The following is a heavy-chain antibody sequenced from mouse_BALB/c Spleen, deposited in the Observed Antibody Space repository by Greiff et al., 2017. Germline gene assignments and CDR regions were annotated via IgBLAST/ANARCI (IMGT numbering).Heavy chain of an antibody. CDR2: INPSNGGT. V-gene: IGHV1S81*02. CDR3: ATPLYYDYETGFAY. Sequence: QVQLKQPGAELVKPGASVKLSCKASGYTFTSYYMYWVKQRPGQGLEWIGGINPSNGGTNFNEKFKSKATLTVDKSSSTAYMQLSSLTSEDSAVYYCATPLYYDYETGFAYWGQGTLVTVSA. J-gene: IGHJ3*01. D-gene: IGHD2-4*01. CDR1: GYTFTSYY.